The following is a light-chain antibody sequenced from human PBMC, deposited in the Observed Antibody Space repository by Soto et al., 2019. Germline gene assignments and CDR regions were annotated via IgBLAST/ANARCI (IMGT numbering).Light chain of an antibody. CDR3: QTWGTGIYVV. Sequence: QAVVTQSPSASASLGASVKLTCTLSSGHSSYAIAWHQQQPEKGPRYLMKLDSDGSHTKGDAIPDRFSGSSSGAERYLTISSLQSEDEADYYCQTWGTGIYVVFGGGTQLTVL. CDR2: LDSDGSH. CDR1: SGHSSYA. J-gene: IGLJ2*01. V-gene: IGLV4-69*01.